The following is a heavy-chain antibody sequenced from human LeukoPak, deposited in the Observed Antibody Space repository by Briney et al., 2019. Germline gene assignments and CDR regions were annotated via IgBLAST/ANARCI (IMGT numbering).Heavy chain of an antibody. D-gene: IGHD5-18*01. CDR3: ARGYRGYSYGYDY. Sequence: GGSLRLSCAASGFTVSSNYMSWVRQAPGKGLEWVSVIYSGGSTYYADSVKGRFTISRDNSKNTLYLQMNSLRAEDTAVYYCARGYRGYSYGYDYWGQGTLVTVSS. V-gene: IGHV3-66*01. J-gene: IGHJ4*02. CDR1: GFTVSSNY. CDR2: IYSGGST.